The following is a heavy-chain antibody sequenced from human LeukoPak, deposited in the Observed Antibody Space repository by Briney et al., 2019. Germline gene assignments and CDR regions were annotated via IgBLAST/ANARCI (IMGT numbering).Heavy chain of an antibody. CDR3: ASLWLPIYYFDY. CDR2: IYYSGST. D-gene: IGHD3-10*01. J-gene: IGHJ4*02. V-gene: IGHV4-39*01. Sequence: SETLSLTCTVSGDSISSSNCYWGWIRQPPGKGLEWIGSIYYSGSTYYNPSLKSRVTISVDTSKNQFSLKLSSVTAADTAVYYCASLWLPIYYFDYWGQGTLVTVSS. CDR1: GDSISSSNCY.